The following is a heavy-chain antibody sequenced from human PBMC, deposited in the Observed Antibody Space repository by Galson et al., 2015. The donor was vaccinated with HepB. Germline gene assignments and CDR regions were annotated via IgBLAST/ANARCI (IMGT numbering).Heavy chain of an antibody. CDR3: ARAKPYYDFWSGYRPYYFDY. Sequence: SETLSLTCAVYGGSFSGYYWSWIRQPPGKGLEWIGEINHSGSTNYNPALKSRVTISVDTSKNQFSLKLSSVTAADTAVYYCARAKPYYDFWSGYRPYYFDYWGQGTLVTVSS. CDR1: GGSFSGYY. CDR2: INHSGST. V-gene: IGHV4-34*01. D-gene: IGHD3-3*01. J-gene: IGHJ4*02.